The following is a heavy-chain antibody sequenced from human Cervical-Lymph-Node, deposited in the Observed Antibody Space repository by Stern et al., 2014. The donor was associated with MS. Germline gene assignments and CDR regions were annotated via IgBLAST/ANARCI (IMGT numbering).Heavy chain of an antibody. CDR3: AKTIYSLGNWFDP. D-gene: IGHD2-15*01. CDR2: IYWDNDQ. J-gene: IGHJ5*02. V-gene: IGHV2-5*02. Sequence: QVTLKESGPALVKPTQTLTLTCTFSGFSLSTYDVGVGWIRQPPGEALEGLALIYWDNDQRYSPSLRNRLTITKDTSKNQVVLTMTNMAPLDTATYFCAKTIYSLGNWFDPWGQGTLVTVSS. CDR1: GFSLSTYDVG.